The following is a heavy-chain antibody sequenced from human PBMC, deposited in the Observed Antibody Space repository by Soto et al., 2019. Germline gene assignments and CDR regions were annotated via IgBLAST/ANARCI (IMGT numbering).Heavy chain of an antibody. D-gene: IGHD3-22*01. V-gene: IGHV1-69*02. Sequence: QVQLVQSGAEVKKPGSSVKVSCKASGGTFSSYTISWVRQAPGQGLEWMGRIIPILGIANYAQKFQGRVTITADKSTSTAYMELSSLRSEDTAVYYCARAVQVVVTKTPNVAAFDIWGQGTMVTVSS. CDR1: GGTFSSYT. J-gene: IGHJ3*02. CDR2: IIPILGIA. CDR3: ARAVQVVVTKTPNVAAFDI.